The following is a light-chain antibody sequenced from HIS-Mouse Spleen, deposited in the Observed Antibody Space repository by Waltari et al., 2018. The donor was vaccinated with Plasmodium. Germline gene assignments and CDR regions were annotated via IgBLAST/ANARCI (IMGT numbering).Light chain of an antibody. J-gene: IGLJ2*01. CDR3: QAWDSSTVV. CDR1: NLGDQY. CDR2: QDS. V-gene: IGLV3-1*01. Sequence: SYELTQPPSVSVSPAQTASTPCPGDNLGDQYACWYQQKPGQSPVLVIYQDSKRPSGIPERFSGSNSGNTATLTISGTQAMDEADYYCQAWDSSTVVFGGGTKLTVL.